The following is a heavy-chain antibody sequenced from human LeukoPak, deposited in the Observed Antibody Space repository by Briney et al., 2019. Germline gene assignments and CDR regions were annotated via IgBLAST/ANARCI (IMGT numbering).Heavy chain of an antibody. V-gene: IGHV4-4*07. Sequence: SETLSLTCTVSGGSISSYYWSWIRQPAGKGLEWIGRIYTSGSTNYNPSLKSRVTMSVDTSKNQFSLKLSSVTAADTAVYYCARGGTVTKGTYYYYYGMDVWGQGTTVTVSS. J-gene: IGHJ6*02. CDR2: IYTSGST. CDR1: GGSISSYY. CDR3: ARGGTVTKGTYYYYYGMDV. D-gene: IGHD4-17*01.